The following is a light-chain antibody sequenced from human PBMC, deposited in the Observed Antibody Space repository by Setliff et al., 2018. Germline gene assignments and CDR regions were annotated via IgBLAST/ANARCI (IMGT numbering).Light chain of an antibody. V-gene: IGLV2-14*01. CDR3: SSYTSSSPYV. CDR1: SSDVGGYNY. CDR2: DVS. J-gene: IGLJ1*01. Sequence: HSALTQPASVSGSPGQSITISCTGTSSDVGGYNYVSWYQQHPGKAPKLMIYDVSKRPSGVSNRFSGSKSGNTASLTISGLQAEDEADYYCSSYTSSSPYVFGTGTKGTVL.